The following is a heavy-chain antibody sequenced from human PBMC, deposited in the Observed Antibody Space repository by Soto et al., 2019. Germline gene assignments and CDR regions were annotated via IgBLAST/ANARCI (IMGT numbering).Heavy chain of an antibody. CDR2: ISAYNGNT. J-gene: IGHJ3*02. V-gene: IGHV1-18*01. Sequence: KSFAASVQVSCKASGYTFTSYGISWVRQAPVQGLEGMGGISAYNGNTNYAQKLQGRVTMTTDTSTSTAYMELRSLRSDDTAVYYCARDLYSSSFPPLDAFDIWGQGTMVTVSS. CDR1: GYTFTSYG. D-gene: IGHD6-6*01. CDR3: ARDLYSSSFPPLDAFDI.